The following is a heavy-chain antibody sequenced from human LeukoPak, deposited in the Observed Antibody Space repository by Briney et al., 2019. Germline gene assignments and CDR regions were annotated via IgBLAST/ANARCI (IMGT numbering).Heavy chain of an antibody. Sequence: SETLSLTCTVSGGSISSGSYYWSWIRQPAGKGLEWIGRIYTSGSTNYNPSLKSRVTISVDTSKNQFSLKLSSVTAADTAVYYCARGIKSSSWYKGRAFDIWGQGTMVTVSS. CDR2: IYTSGST. CDR3: ARGIKSSSWYKGRAFDI. D-gene: IGHD6-13*01. V-gene: IGHV4-61*02. CDR1: GGSISSGSYY. J-gene: IGHJ3*02.